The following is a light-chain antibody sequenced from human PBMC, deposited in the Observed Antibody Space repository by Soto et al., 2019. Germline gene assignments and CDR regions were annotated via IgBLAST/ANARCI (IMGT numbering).Light chain of an antibody. CDR1: SSDVGNYNL. Sequence: QSALTQPASVSGSPGQSITISCTGTSSDVGNYNLVSWYQQYPGKAPKLMIYEGGKRPSGVSNRFSGSKSGNTASLTISGLQAEDEADYYCCSFALRSTLIFGGGTKLIVL. V-gene: IGLV2-23*01. CDR2: EGG. CDR3: CSFALRSTLI. J-gene: IGLJ2*01.